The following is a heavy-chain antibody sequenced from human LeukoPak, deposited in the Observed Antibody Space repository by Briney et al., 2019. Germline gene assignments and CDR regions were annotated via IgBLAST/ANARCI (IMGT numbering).Heavy chain of an antibody. J-gene: IGHJ4*02. Sequence: PSETLSLTCTVSGYSISSGYYWGWIRQPPGKGLEWIGSIYHSGSTYYNPSLKSRVTMSVDTSKNQFSLKLSSVTAADTAVYYCARSSGWYPLGYWGQGTLVTVSS. V-gene: IGHV4-38-2*02. CDR2: IYHSGST. CDR1: GYSISSGYY. CDR3: ARSSGWYPLGY. D-gene: IGHD6-19*01.